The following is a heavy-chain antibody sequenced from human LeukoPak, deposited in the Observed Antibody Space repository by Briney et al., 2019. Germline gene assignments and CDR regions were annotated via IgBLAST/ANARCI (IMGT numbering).Heavy chain of an antibody. CDR3: ARRYYYGSGGFDP. D-gene: IGHD3-10*01. J-gene: IGHJ5*02. V-gene: IGHV4-39*01. CDR1: GGSISSSSYY. CDR2: IYYSGST. Sequence: SETLSLTCTVSGGSISSSSYYWGWTRQPPGKGLEWIGSIYYSGSTYYNPSLKSRVTISVDTSKNQFSLKLSSVTAADTAVYYCARRYYYGSGGFDPWGQGTLVTVSS.